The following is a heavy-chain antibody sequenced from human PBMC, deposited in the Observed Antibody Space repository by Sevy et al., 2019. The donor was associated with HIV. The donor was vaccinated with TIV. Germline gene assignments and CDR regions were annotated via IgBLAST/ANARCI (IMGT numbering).Heavy chain of an antibody. J-gene: IGHJ4*02. Sequence: GGSLRLSCAASGFTFSTYAMSWVRQAPGKGLEWDSGISGSGVTTYYADSVKGRFTISRDNSKNTLYLQMNSLTAEDTAVYYWQMAGVRLGGTFDLFYFDYWGQGTLVTVSS. V-gene: IGHV3-23*01. CDR2: ISGSGVTT. D-gene: IGHD6-19*01. CDR3: QMAGVRLGGTFDLFYFDY. CDR1: GFTFSTYA.